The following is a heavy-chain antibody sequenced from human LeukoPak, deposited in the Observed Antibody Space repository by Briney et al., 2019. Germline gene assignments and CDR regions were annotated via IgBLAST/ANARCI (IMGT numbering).Heavy chain of an antibody. Sequence: KSSETLSLTCAVEGGSFSGHFCSWIRQSPGKGLEWIGEINHTGATNYNPSLKSRVTMSIDTSKRQFSLKLNSVTAADTAVYYCARGPSGYHNTGGQGTLVTVSS. CDR2: INHTGAT. D-gene: IGHD5-12*01. J-gene: IGHJ4*02. CDR3: ARGPSGYHNT. CDR1: GGSFSGHF. V-gene: IGHV4-34*01.